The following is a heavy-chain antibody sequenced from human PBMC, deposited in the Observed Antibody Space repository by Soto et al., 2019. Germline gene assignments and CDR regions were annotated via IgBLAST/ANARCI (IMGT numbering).Heavy chain of an antibody. Sequence: QVELQESGPGLVKPSQTLSLTSTVSGGSITGGNYFLTWIRQSPGMGLEWIVYISYSATYDNPSLKSRLTISIDASKNLLALKVRSVTAADTAVYYCATRSAALFFDGGDVGGQGTTVIVYS. CDR2: ISYSAT. J-gene: IGHJ6*02. CDR1: GGSITGGNYF. CDR3: ATRSAALFFDGGDV. D-gene: IGHD2-15*01. V-gene: IGHV4-30-4*01.